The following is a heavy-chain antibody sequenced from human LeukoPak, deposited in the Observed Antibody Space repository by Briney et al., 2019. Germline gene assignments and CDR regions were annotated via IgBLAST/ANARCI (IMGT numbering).Heavy chain of an antibody. CDR2: INHSGST. V-gene: IGHV4-34*01. CDR3: ARRTTRYYYYYGMDV. Sequence: SETLSLTCAVYGGSFSGYYWSWIRQPPGKGLEWIGEINHSGSTNYNPSPKSRVTISVDTSKNQFSLKLSSVTAADTAVYYCARRTTRYYYYYGMDVWGKGTTVTVSS. CDR1: GGSFSGYY. J-gene: IGHJ6*04. D-gene: IGHD2/OR15-2a*01.